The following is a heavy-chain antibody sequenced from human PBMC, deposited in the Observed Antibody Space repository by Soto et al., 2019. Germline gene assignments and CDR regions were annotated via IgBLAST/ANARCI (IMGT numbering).Heavy chain of an antibody. J-gene: IGHJ4*02. D-gene: IGHD6-6*01. CDR1: GGSFSGYY. CDR2: INHSGST. Sequence: SETLSLTCAVYGGSFSGYYWSWIRQPPGKGLEWIGEINHSGSTYYNPSLKSRVTISVDTSKNQFSLKLSSVTAADTAVYYCARGDSSSWGYWGQGTLVTVSS. V-gene: IGHV4-34*01. CDR3: ARGDSSSWGY.